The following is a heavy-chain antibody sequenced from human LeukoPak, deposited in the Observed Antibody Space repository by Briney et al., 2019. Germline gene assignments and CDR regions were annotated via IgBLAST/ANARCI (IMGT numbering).Heavy chain of an antibody. CDR3: ARDAGNSGYGYDL. D-gene: IGHD5-12*01. CDR2: LRYTGET. CDR1: GFTFSQYS. V-gene: IGHV3-48*01. J-gene: IGHJ5*02. Sequence: QPGGSLRLSCAASGFTFSQYSINWVRQAPGKGLEWVSHLRYTGETFYADSVKGRFTISRDNVRNSLYLQMNSLRAEDTAMYYCARDAGNSGYGYDLWGQGTLVTVSP.